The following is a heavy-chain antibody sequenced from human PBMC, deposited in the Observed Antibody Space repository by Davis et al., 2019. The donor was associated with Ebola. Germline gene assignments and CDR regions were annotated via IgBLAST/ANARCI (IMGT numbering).Heavy chain of an antibody. CDR3: AREKAAAGTEFDY. CDR1: AGSVSSGSYY. D-gene: IGHD6-13*01. V-gene: IGHV4-61*01. Sequence: SETLSLTCPVSAGSVSSGSYYWSWIRQPPGKGLEWIGYIYYSGSTNYNPSLKSRVTISVDTSKNQFSLKLSSVTAADTAVYYCAREKAAAGTEFDYWGQGTLVTVSS. J-gene: IGHJ4*02. CDR2: IYYSGST.